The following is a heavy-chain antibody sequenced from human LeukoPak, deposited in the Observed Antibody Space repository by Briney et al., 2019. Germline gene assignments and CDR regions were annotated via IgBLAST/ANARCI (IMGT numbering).Heavy chain of an antibody. CDR1: GFTFSSYD. V-gene: IGHV3-30*03. CDR3: ARDRYSSSWYWFDP. Sequence: GSLRLSCAASGFTFSSYDMHWVRQAPGKGLEWVAVISYDGSNKYYADSVKGRFTISRDNSKNTLYLQMNSLRAEDTAVYYCARDRYSSSWYWFDPWGQGTLVTVSS. J-gene: IGHJ5*02. CDR2: ISYDGSNK. D-gene: IGHD6-13*01.